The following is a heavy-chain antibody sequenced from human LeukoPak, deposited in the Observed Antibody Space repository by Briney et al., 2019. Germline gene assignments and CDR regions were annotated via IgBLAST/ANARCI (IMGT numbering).Heavy chain of an antibody. Sequence: PSETLSLTCTVSGGSVSRSPYYWGWIRQPPGKGLEWIGNIYYSGSTYYNPSLKSRVTISVDTSKNQFSLKLSSVTAADTAVYYCASSSGWYFPQIDYWGQGTLVTVSS. CDR1: GGSVSRSPYY. J-gene: IGHJ4*02. CDR3: ASSSGWYFPQIDY. D-gene: IGHD6-19*01. V-gene: IGHV4-39*01. CDR2: IYYSGST.